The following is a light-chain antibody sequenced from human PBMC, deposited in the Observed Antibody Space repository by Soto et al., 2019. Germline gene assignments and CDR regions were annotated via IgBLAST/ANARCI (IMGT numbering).Light chain of an antibody. CDR1: QSVSTR. J-gene: IGKJ2*01. V-gene: IGKV1-5*02. CDR2: DAS. Sequence: DIQMTQSPSSLSASVGDRVTIICRASQSVSTRLAWYQQKPGKAPKVLIYDASSWAGGVPSRFTGSGSGTEFTLTISSLQPEDFATYYCQQYNSYSNTFGQGTKVDIK. CDR3: QQYNSYSNT.